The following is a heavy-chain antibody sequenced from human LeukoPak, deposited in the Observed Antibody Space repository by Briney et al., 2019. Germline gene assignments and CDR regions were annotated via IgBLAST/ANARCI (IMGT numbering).Heavy chain of an antibody. CDR2: IYPGYSDT. J-gene: IGHJ3*02. D-gene: IGHD6-13*01. Sequence: GESLKISCKGSGYSFTSYWIGWVRQMPGKGLEWMGIIYPGYSDTRYSPSFQGQVTISADKSISTAYLQWSSLKASDTAMHYCARRIAAAGTNAFDIWGQGTMVTVSS. V-gene: IGHV5-51*01. CDR1: GYSFTSYW. CDR3: ARRIAAAGTNAFDI.